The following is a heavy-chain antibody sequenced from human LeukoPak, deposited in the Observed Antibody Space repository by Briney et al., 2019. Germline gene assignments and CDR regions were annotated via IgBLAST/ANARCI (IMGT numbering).Heavy chain of an antibody. J-gene: IGHJ4*02. V-gene: IGHV3-30*18. CDR3: AEDWDDILTGYDY. CDR1: GFTFSSYG. CDR2: ISYDGSNK. Sequence: GGSLRLSCAASGFTFSSYGMHWVRQAPGKGLEWVAVISYDGSNKYYADSVKGRFTISRDNSKNTLYLQMNSLRAEDTAVYYCAEDWDDILTGYDYWGQGTLVTVSS. D-gene: IGHD3-9*01.